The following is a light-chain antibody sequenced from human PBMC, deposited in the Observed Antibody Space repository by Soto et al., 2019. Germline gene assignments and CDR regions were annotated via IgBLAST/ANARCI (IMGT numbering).Light chain of an antibody. CDR3: QQRSNWPLT. J-gene: IGKJ5*01. V-gene: IGKV1-6*01. CDR2: AAS. CDR1: QGISSD. Sequence: AIQMTQSPSSLSASVGDRVTITCRASQGISSDVAWYQQKPGKAPEPLIYAASNLQSGVPSRFSGSGSGTDFTLTISSLEPEDFAVYYCQQRSNWPLTFGQGTRLEIK.